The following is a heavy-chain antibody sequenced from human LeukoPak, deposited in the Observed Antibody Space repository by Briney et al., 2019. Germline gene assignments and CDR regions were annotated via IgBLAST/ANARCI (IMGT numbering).Heavy chain of an antibody. CDR3: ASSTSGSYYRGGYYFDY. Sequence: PSETLSLTCTVSGGSISSSSYYWGWLRQPPGTGLEWIGRIYYSGSTYYNPSLKSRVTISVHTSKNQCSLKLSPVPAADTAVYYCASSTSGSYYRGGYYFDYWGQGTLVTVSS. D-gene: IGHD1-26*01. CDR2: IYYSGST. J-gene: IGHJ4*02. V-gene: IGHV4-39*01. CDR1: GGSISSSSYY.